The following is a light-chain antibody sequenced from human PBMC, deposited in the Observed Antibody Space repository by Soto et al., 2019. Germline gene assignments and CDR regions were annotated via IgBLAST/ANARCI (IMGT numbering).Light chain of an antibody. J-gene: IGKJ5*01. V-gene: IGKV3-20*01. CDR1: QSVSSY. CDR2: DAS. CDR3: QQYGSSPIT. Sequence: EIVLTQSPGTLSLSPWERATLSCRASQSVSSYLAWYQQKPGQAPRLLIYDASSRATGIPDRFSGSGSGTDFTLTISRLEPEDFAVYYCQQYGSSPITFGQGTRLEIK.